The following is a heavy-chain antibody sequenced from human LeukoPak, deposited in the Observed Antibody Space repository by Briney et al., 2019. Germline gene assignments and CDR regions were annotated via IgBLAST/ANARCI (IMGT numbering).Heavy chain of an antibody. Sequence: SETLSLTCTVAAGSISSYSWSWIRQPPGKGLEWIGYIYYSGSTNYNPSLKSRVTISVDTPKRQLYLKLSSVTADGTAGSYSARRGWVYIRGWSFFDYWGQGTLVTVSS. CDR1: AGSISSYS. D-gene: IGHD6-19*01. J-gene: IGHJ4*02. V-gene: IGHV4-59*08. CDR2: IYYSGST. CDR3: ARRGWVYIRGWSFFDY.